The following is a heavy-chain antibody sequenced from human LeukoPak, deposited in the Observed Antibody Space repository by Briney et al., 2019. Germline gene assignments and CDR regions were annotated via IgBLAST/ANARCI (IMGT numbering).Heavy chain of an antibody. Sequence: SETLSLTCTVSGETITDYYWSWIRQAAGKGLEWIGRINTSGSSDYNPSLKSRVTMSADKSTSQISLKLTSVTAADTAVYFCARGGGDYVGWFDPWGQGTLITVSS. V-gene: IGHV4-4*07. D-gene: IGHD4-17*01. CDR2: INTSGSS. J-gene: IGHJ5*02. CDR3: ARGGGDYVGWFDP. CDR1: GETITDYY.